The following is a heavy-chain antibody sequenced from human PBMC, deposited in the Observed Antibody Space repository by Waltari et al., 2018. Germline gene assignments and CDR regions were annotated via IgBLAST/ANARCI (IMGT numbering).Heavy chain of an antibody. CDR2: IWYDGNNK. V-gene: IGHV3-33*01. Sequence: QVQVVESGGGVVQPGRSLRLSCAASGFTFSNYAMHWVRQAPGKGVDGLAVIWYDGNNKYFADSVKGRFTVSRDNSKDTLDLQMNSMRVEDTAMYYCVRGVGGSSSLNFDYWGQGTLVSVTS. D-gene: IGHD6-6*01. J-gene: IGHJ4*02. CDR3: VRGVGGSSSLNFDY. CDR1: GFTFSNYA.